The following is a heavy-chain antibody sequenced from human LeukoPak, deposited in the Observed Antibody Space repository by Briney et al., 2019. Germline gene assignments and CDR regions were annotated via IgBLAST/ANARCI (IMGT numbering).Heavy chain of an antibody. CDR2: INPNSGGT. J-gene: IGHJ4*02. CDR3: AREPGLTTVVTRHV. Sequence: ASVKVSCKASGYTFTGYYMHWVRQAPGQGLEWMGWINPNSGGTNYAQKFQGRVTMTRDTSISTAYMELSRLRSDDTAVYYCAREPGLTTVVTRHVWGQGTLVTVSS. D-gene: IGHD4-23*01. CDR1: GYTFTGYY. V-gene: IGHV1-2*02.